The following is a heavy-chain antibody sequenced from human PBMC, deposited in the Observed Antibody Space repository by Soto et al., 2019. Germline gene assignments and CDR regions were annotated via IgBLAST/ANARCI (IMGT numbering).Heavy chain of an antibody. D-gene: IGHD3-3*01. J-gene: IGHJ6*02. Sequence: SETLSLTCTVSVGSISSGDYYWSWIRQPPGKGLEWIGYIYYSGSTYYNPSLKSRVTISVDTSKNQFSLKLSSVTAADTAVYYCARDVYYDFWSGYGMDVWGQGTTVTV. CDR2: IYYSGST. CDR1: VGSISSGDYY. CDR3: ARDVYYDFWSGYGMDV. V-gene: IGHV4-30-4*01.